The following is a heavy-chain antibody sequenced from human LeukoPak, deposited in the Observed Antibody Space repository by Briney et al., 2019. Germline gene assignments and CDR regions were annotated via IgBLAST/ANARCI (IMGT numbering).Heavy chain of an antibody. D-gene: IGHD6-19*01. V-gene: IGHV3-11*01. CDR2: ISSSGGTI. Sequence: PGGSLRLSCAASGFTFSDYYMSWIRQAPGKGLEWVSYISSSGGTIYYADSVKGRFTISRDNAKNSLYLQMNSLRAEDTAVYYCARGRYSSGWYLPNWFDPWGQGTLVTVSS. CDR3: ARGRYSSGWYLPNWFDP. J-gene: IGHJ5*02. CDR1: GFTFSDYY.